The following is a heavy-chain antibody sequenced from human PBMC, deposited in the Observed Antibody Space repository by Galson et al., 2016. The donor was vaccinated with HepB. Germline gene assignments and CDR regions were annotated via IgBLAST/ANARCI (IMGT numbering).Heavy chain of an antibody. CDR1: GYRFTDYW. D-gene: IGHD3-10*01. Sequence: QSGAEVKKPGESLRISCKGSGYRFTDYWINWVRQTPGKGLEWMGRIDPSDSYINYSPSFQGHVTFSADKSVNTAYLQWSSLKASDTAMYYCARRRGVGARASDIWGQGTMVIVSS. CDR2: IDPSDSYI. CDR3: ARRRGVGARASDI. J-gene: IGHJ3*02. V-gene: IGHV5-10-1*01.